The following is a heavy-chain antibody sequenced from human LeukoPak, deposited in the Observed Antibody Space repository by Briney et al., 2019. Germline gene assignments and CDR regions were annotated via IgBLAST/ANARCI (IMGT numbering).Heavy chain of an antibody. CDR1: GYGFTSYW. CDR3: ARRAQQDAFDI. J-gene: IGHJ3*02. V-gene: IGHV5-51*01. Sequence: GESLKISCKGSGYGFTSYWIGWVRQMPGKGLEWTGIIYPGDSDTRYSPSFQGQVTISADKSISTAYLQWSSLKASDTAMYYCARRAQQDAFDIRGQGTMVTVSS. CDR2: IYPGDSDT.